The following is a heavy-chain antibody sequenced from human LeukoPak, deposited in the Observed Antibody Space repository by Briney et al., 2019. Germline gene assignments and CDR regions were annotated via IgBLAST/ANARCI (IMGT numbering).Heavy chain of an antibody. D-gene: IGHD2-15*01. V-gene: IGHV3-23*01. CDR3: AKNVERGAYCSGGSCYPYYYYYMDV. J-gene: IGHJ6*03. CDR2: ISRTGVAT. Sequence: GGTLRLSCAASGFTFISFAMSWVRQAPGKGLEWVSTISRTGVATYYANSVKGRFTISRDNSKNTVYLQMNSLRAEDTAVYYCAKNVERGAYCSGGSCYPYYYYYMDVWGKGTTVTISS. CDR1: GFTFISFA.